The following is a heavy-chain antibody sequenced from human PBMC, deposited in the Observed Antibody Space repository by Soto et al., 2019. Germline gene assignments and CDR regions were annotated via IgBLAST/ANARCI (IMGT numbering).Heavy chain of an antibody. CDR1: GGSISSSNW. D-gene: IGHD2-15*01. Sequence: TLSLTCAVSGGSISSSNWWSWVRQPPGKGLEWIGEIYHSGSTNYNPSLKSRVALSVDQTKSQFSPKVSSVNHADPAVYYFARSPVVVVAGTQYYYYGLDVWGQGTTVTVSS. CDR3: ARSPVVVVAGTQYYYYGLDV. CDR2: IYHSGST. V-gene: IGHV4-4*02. J-gene: IGHJ6*02.